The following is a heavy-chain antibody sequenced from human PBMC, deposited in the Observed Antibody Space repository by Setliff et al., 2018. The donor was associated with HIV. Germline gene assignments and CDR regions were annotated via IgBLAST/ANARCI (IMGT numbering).Heavy chain of an antibody. V-gene: IGHV4-39*01. CDR1: GGSISSSSYY. CDR2: IYYSGST. CDR3: ARRMSSGSYYDY. D-gene: IGHD1-26*01. Sequence: SETLSLTCTVSGGSISSSSYYWGWIRQPPGKGLEWIGSIYYSGSTYYNPSLKSRVTISVDTSKNQFSLKLRSVTAADTAVYYCARRMSSGSYYDYWGQGTLVTAPQ. J-gene: IGHJ4*02.